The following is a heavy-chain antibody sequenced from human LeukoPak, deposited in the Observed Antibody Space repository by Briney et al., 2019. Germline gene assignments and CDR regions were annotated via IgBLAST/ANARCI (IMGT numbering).Heavy chain of an antibody. CDR1: GYTFIDYS. CDR3: ATHCSGAACFDY. J-gene: IGHJ4*02. V-gene: IGHV1-2*02. Sequence: ASVKVSCKASGYTFIDYSIHWVRQAPGQGLEWMGEINPNNGDTNFAPEFQGRVTMTRDMSITTAFMELSSLRYADTAIYYCATHCSGAACFDYWGQGTLVTVSS. D-gene: IGHD2-15*01. CDR2: INPNNGDT.